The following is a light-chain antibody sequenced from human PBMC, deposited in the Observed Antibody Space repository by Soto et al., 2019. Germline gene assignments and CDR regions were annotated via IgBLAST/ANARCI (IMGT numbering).Light chain of an antibody. CDR2: DAS. V-gene: IGKV3-11*01. CDR1: QSVSSY. CDR3: QQRSNWLLGWT. J-gene: IGKJ1*01. Sequence: EIVLTQSPATLSLSPGERATLSCRASQSVSSYLAWYQQKPGQAPRLLIYDASNRATGIPARFSGSGSGTDFTLTISSLEPEDFAVYYCQQRSNWLLGWTFGQGTKVDIK.